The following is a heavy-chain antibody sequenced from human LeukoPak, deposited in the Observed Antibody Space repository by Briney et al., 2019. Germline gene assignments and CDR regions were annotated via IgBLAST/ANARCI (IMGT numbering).Heavy chain of an antibody. CDR1: GYTFTSYD. Sequence: ASVKVSCKASGYTFTSYDINWVRQATGQGLEWMGWMNPNSGNTGYAQKFQGRVTIIRNTSISTAYMELSSLRSEDTAVYYCAREGYDILTGYRDYYYYYMDVWGKGTTVTVSS. V-gene: IGHV1-8*03. CDR3: AREGYDILTGYRDYYYYYMDV. CDR2: MNPNSGNT. J-gene: IGHJ6*03. D-gene: IGHD3-9*01.